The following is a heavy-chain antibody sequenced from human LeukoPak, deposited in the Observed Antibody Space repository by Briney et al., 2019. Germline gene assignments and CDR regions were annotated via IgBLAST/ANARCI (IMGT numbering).Heavy chain of an antibody. Sequence: VASVKVSCKASGYTFTSYYMHWVRLAPGQGLEWMGIINPSGGSTSYAQKFQGRVTMTRDTSTSTVYMELSSLRSEDTAVYYCARVGRYCSGGSCLDYWGQGTLVTVSS. J-gene: IGHJ4*02. CDR2: INPSGGST. D-gene: IGHD2-15*01. CDR1: GYTFTSYY. V-gene: IGHV1-46*01. CDR3: ARVGRYCSGGSCLDY.